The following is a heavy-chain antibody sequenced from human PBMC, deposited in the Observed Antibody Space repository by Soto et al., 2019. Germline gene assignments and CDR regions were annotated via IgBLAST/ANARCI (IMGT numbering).Heavy chain of an antibody. V-gene: IGHV1-46*01. CDR1: GYTFTTYH. Sequence: QVQLVQSGAEVKKPGASVRVSCKASGYTFTTYHVHWVRQAPGQGPEWMGIIDPSSGITDYTQKFQGRVTMTRDTSTSVVYMELRSLRSEDTATYYCAREFTGTNFFDYWGQGTLLTVS. D-gene: IGHD1-1*01. CDR3: AREFTGTNFFDY. CDR2: IDPSSGIT. J-gene: IGHJ4*02.